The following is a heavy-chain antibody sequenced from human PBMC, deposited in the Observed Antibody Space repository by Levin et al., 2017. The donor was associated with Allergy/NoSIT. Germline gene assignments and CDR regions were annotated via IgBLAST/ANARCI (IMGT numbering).Heavy chain of an antibody. D-gene: IGHD2-2*02. J-gene: IGHJ4*02. V-gene: IGHV3-74*03. Sequence: PGGSLRLSCVASGFTFSSFWMHWVRQAPGKGLVWLSHIKGDGSTTTYADSVKGRFTISRDNAKNTLYLQMNSLSAEDTAVYYCVRDLYGRDDHWGQGTLVTVSS. CDR3: VRDLYGRDDH. CDR1: GFTFSSFW. CDR2: IKGDGSTT.